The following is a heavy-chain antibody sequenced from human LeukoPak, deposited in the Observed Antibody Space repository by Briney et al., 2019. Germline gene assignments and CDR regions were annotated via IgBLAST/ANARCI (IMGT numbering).Heavy chain of an antibody. CDR3: ARLWVAFGSGSYFAFDI. CDR1: GDSISNYY. J-gene: IGHJ3*02. D-gene: IGHD3-10*01. V-gene: IGHV4-59*08. Sequence: SETLSLTCTVSGDSISNYYWSWIRQRPGKGLECIGYIYYSGSTNYHPSLKSRVTISVDTSKSQFSLKLSSVTAADTAVYYCARLWVAFGSGSYFAFDIWGQGTMVTVSS. CDR2: IYYSGST.